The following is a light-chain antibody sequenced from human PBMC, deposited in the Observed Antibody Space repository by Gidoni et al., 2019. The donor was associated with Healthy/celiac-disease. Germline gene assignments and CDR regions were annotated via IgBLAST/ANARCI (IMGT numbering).Light chain of an antibody. CDR1: SSNIGSNY. J-gene: IGLJ2*01. CDR2: RNN. CDR3: AAWDDSLSGVV. V-gene: IGLV1-47*01. Sequence: QSVLTQPPSASGTPGQRVTISCSGRSSNIGSNYVYWYQQRPGTAPKLLIYRNNQRPSGGPDRFSGSKSGNSASLAISGLRSEDEADYYCAAWDDSLSGVVFGGGTKLTVL.